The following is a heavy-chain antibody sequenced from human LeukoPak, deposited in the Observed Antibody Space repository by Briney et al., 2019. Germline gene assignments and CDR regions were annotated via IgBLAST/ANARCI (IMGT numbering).Heavy chain of an antibody. V-gene: IGHV3-30*18. CDR3: VKGLVQTTMSYSVDY. CDR1: GFTFTNYA. D-gene: IGHD1-1*01. J-gene: IGHJ4*02. CDR2: ISSDGSKN. Sequence: GGSLRLSCAASGFTFTNYAMHWVRQTPGKGLEWVALISSDGSKNIYADPVKGRFTVSRDNSKNTLYLQMNSLRAEDTAVYYCVKGLVQTTMSYSVDYWGQGALATVSS.